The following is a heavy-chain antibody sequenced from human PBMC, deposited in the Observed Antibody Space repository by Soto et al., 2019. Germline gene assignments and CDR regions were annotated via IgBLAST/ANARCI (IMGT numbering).Heavy chain of an antibody. J-gene: IGHJ2*01. CDR1: GFTFYSVA. D-gene: IGHD2-21*01. CDR3: ARDPCGVCVDWYFDH. Sequence: QVQLVESGGGVVQPGRSLTLSCAASGFTFYSVAVHWGRQAPGKGLDWVGGISYDGTTKFYADSVKGRFTISRDNSNKNLYLHMAILRGEYMALYYCARDPCGVCVDWYFDHWGQGTLVTVSS. V-gene: IGHV3-30-3*01. CDR2: ISYDGTTK.